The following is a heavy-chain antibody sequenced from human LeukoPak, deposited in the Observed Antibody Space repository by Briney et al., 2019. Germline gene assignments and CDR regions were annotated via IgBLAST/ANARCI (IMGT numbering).Heavy chain of an antibody. V-gene: IGHV3-48*03. CDR3: AKVTKGIGLRFLEWLSFYFDY. CDR2: ISSSGFTI. D-gene: IGHD3-3*01. CDR1: GFTFSSYE. Sequence: PGGSLRLSCAASGFTFSSYEMNWVRQAPGKGLEWVSYISSSGFTIYYADSVKGRFTISRDNSKNTLYLQMNSLRAEDTAVYYCAKVTKGIGLRFLEWLSFYFDYWGQGTLVTVSS. J-gene: IGHJ4*02.